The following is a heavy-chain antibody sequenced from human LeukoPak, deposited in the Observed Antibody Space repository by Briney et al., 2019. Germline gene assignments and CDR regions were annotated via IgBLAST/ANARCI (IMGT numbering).Heavy chain of an antibody. Sequence: ASVKVSCKASGYTLTGYYMHWVRQAPGQGLEWMGWINPNSGGTNYAQKFQGRVTMTRDTSISTAYMELSRLRSDDTAVYYCARDFSSDFRSIDYWGQGTLVTVSS. CDR2: INPNSGGT. D-gene: IGHD3-3*01. CDR3: ARDFSSDFRSIDY. V-gene: IGHV1-2*02. CDR1: GYTLTGYY. J-gene: IGHJ4*02.